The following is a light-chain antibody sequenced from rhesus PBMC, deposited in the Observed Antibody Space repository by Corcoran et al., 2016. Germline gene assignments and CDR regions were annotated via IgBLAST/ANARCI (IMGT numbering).Light chain of an antibody. CDR1: ENVNNY. CDR2: KAS. J-gene: IGKJ2*01. Sequence: DIQMTQSPSSLSASVGDRVTITCRASENVNNYLNWYQQKPGKAPKPLIYKASTLHSGVPSRFRGSGSGTDYTFTINSLQPEDVATYYCQHGYVTPYSFGQGTKVEIK. V-gene: IGKV1-74*01. CDR3: QHGYVTPYS.